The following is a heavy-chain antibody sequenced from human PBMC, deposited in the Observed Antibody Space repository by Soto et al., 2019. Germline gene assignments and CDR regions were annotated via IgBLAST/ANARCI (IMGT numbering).Heavy chain of an antibody. V-gene: IGHV4-34*01. J-gene: IGHJ4*02. D-gene: IGHD3-22*01. Sequence: PSETLSLTCAVYGGSFSGYYWSWIRQPPGKGLEWIGEINHSGSTNYNPSLKSRVTISVDTSKNQFSLKLSSVTAADTAVYYCAREGWAQYSYYYDSSGLFDYWGQGTLVTVSS. CDR2: INHSGST. CDR3: AREGWAQYSYYYDSSGLFDY. CDR1: GGSFSGYY.